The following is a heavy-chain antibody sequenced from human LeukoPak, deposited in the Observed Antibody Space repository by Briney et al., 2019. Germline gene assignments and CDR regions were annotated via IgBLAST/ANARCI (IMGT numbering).Heavy chain of an antibody. D-gene: IGHD3-22*01. V-gene: IGHV4-34*01. CDR2: INHSGST. CDR3: ARVWGVTDFYDNRGAFDI. Sequence: GSLRLSCAASGFTFSSYSMNWVRQPPGKGLEWIGEINHSGSTNYNPSLKSRVTISVDTSKNQFSLKLSSVTAADTAVYYCARVWGVTDFYDNRGAFDIWGQGTMVTVSS. J-gene: IGHJ3*02. CDR1: GFTFSSYS.